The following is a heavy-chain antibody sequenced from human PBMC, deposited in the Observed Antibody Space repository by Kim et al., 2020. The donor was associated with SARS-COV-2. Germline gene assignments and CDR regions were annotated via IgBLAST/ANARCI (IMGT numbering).Heavy chain of an antibody. V-gene: IGHV4-39*01. CDR3: ARLNKVMFDWLATPYYYGMDV. Sequence: SETLSLTCTVSGGSISSSSYYWGWIRQPPGKGLEWIGSIYYSGSTYYNPSLKSRVTISVDTSKNQFSLKLSSVTAADTAVYYCARLNKVMFDWLATPYYYGMDVWGQGTTVTVSS. J-gene: IGHJ6*02. D-gene: IGHD3-9*01. CDR2: IYYSGST. CDR1: GGSISSSSYY.